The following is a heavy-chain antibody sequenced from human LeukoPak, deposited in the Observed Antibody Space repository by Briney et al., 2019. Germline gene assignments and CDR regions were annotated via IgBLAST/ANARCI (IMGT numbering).Heavy chain of an antibody. J-gene: IGHJ6*02. CDR3: AKENIAARPDYYYYYGMDV. CDR1: GFTFSSYG. Sequence: GRSLRLSCAASGFTFSSYGVHWVRQAPGKGLEGVAVISYDGSNKYYADSVKGRFTISRDNSKTTLYLQMNSLRAEDTAVYYCAKENIAARPDYYYYYGMDVWGQGTTVTVSS. D-gene: IGHD6-6*01. V-gene: IGHV3-30*18. CDR2: ISYDGSNK.